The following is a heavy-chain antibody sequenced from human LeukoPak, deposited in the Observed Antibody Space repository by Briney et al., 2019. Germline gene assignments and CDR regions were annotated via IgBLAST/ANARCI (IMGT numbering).Heavy chain of an antibody. CDR3: AKADATIGGAFDI. Sequence: PGGSLLLSCAASGFIFKNYAMSWVRPAPGKGLEWVSIISGTSDTTRYGDSVRGRFTTSRDNPRNTLYLQMNSLRVDDTAVYYCAKADATIGGAFDIWGQGTMVTVSS. CDR1: GFIFKNYA. CDR2: ISGTSDTT. J-gene: IGHJ3*02. V-gene: IGHV3-23*01. D-gene: IGHD3-3*01.